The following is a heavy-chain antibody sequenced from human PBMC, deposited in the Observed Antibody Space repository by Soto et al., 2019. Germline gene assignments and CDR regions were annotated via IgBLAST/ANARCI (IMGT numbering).Heavy chain of an antibody. D-gene: IGHD2-15*01. J-gene: IGHJ4*02. V-gene: IGHV3-23*01. CDR1: GYTFSSYA. CDR2: VSGSGGST. CDR3: AKGTSVAH. Sequence: WGSLWLACAASGYTFSSYAMSWVRQAPGKGLEWVSAVSGSGGSTYYADSVKGRFTISRDNSKNTLYLQMNSLRAEDTAVYYCAKGTSVAHWGQGTLVTVSS.